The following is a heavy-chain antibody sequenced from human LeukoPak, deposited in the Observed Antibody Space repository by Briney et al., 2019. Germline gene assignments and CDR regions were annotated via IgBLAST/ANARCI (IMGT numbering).Heavy chain of an antibody. CDR3: AKDLGYCSSTSCRGDFDY. D-gene: IGHD2-2*03. CDR2: ISGSGGST. CDR1: GFTFSSYA. Sequence: GGSLRLSCAASGFTFSSYAMSWVRQAPGKGLEWVSAISGSGGSTYYADSVKGRFTISRDNSKNTLYLQMNSLRAEDTAVYYCAKDLGYCSSTSCRGDFDYWGQGTLVTVSS. J-gene: IGHJ4*02. V-gene: IGHV3-23*01.